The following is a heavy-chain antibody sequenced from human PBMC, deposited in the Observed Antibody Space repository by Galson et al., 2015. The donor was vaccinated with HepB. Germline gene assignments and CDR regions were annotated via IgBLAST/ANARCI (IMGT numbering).Heavy chain of an antibody. J-gene: IGHJ6*02. CDR3: ARAPHDYYGSGSYGMDV. CDR2: IIPIFGTA. CDR1: GGTFSSYA. V-gene: IGHV1-69*13. D-gene: IGHD3-10*01. Sequence: SVTVSCKASGGTFSSYAISWVRQAPGQGLEWMGGIIPIFGTANYAQKFQGRVTITADESTSTAYMELSSLRSEDTAVYYCARAPHDYYGSGSYGMDVWGQGTTVTVSS.